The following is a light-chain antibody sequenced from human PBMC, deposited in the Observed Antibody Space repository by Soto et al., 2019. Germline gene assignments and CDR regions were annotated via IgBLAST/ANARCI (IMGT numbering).Light chain of an antibody. J-gene: IGLJ2*01. CDR3: SSYKTSSTVVV. V-gene: IGLV2-14*01. Sequence: QSALTQPASVSGSPGQSITISCTGTSSDIGGYNYVSWYQQYPGKAPKLIIFGVSDRPSGVSNRFSGSKSGTTASLTISRLQAEDEVDYYCSSYKTSSTVVVFGGGTKLTVL. CDR2: GVS. CDR1: SSDIGGYNY.